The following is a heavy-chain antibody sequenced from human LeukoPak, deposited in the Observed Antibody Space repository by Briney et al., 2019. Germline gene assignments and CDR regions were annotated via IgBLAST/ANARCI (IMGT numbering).Heavy chain of an antibody. CDR3: ARGTVTTTRYYYYMDV. CDR2: FYYSGST. D-gene: IGHD4-11*01. Sequence: GXGVEXIGSFYYSGSTYYNPSLKSRVTISVDMSKNQFSLKLSSVTAADTAVFYCARGTVTTTRYYYYMDVWGKGTTVTVSS. V-gene: IGHV4-39*07. J-gene: IGHJ6*03.